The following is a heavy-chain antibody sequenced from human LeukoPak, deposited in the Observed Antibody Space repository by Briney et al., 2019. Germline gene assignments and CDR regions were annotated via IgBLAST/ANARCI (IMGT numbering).Heavy chain of an antibody. V-gene: IGHV4-34*01. CDR2: IDHSGST. J-gene: IGHJ4*02. CDR1: GGSFSGYY. CDR3: ARGSSITMVRGLRYYFDY. Sequence: SETLSLTCAVYGGSFSGYYWSWIRQPPGKGLEWIGEIDHSGSTNYNPSLKSRVTISVDTSKNQLSLKLSSVTAADTAVYYCARGSSITMVRGLRYYFDYWGQGTLVTVSS. D-gene: IGHD3-10*01.